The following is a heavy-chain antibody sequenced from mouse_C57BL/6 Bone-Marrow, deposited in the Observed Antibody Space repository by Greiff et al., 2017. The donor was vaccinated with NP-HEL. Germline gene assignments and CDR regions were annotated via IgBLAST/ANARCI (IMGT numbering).Heavy chain of an antibody. CDR1: GYTFTSYW. CDR3: ARKGRQLSPDYFDY. V-gene: IGHV1-55*01. D-gene: IGHD3-2*02. J-gene: IGHJ2*01. Sequence: QVQLQQPGAELVKPGASVKMSCKASGYTFTSYWITWVQQRPGQGLEWIGDIYPGSGSTNYNEKFKSKATLTVDTSSSTAYMQLSSLTSEDSAVYYCARKGRQLSPDYFDYWGQGTTLTVSS. CDR2: IYPGSGST.